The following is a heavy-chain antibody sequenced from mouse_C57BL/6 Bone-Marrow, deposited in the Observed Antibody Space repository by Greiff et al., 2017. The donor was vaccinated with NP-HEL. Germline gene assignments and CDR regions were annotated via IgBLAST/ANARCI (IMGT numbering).Heavy chain of an antibody. D-gene: IGHD1-1*01. CDR3: TIFITTVVATGYFDV. J-gene: IGHJ1*03. CDR1: GFTFSSYA. CDR2: ISSGGDYI. V-gene: IGHV5-9-1*02. Sequence: EVKLQESGEGLVKPGGSLKLSCAASGFTFSSYAMSWVRQTPEKRLEWVAYISSGGDYIYYADTVKGRFTISRDNARNPLYLQMSSLKSEDTAMYYCTIFITTVVATGYFDVWGTGTTVTVSS.